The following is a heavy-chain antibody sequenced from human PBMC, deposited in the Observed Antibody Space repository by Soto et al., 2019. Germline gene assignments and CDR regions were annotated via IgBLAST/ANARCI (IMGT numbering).Heavy chain of an antibody. Sequence: DSVKVSCKASGYTFTSYGISWVRQAPGQGLEWMGWISAYNGNTNYAQKLQGRVTMTTDTSTSTAYMELRSLRSDDTAVYYCERESAVAGTDYCGQETLVTVSS. CDR2: ISAYNGNT. CDR3: ERESAVAGTDY. CDR1: GYTFTSYG. D-gene: IGHD6-19*01. V-gene: IGHV1-18*01. J-gene: IGHJ4*02.